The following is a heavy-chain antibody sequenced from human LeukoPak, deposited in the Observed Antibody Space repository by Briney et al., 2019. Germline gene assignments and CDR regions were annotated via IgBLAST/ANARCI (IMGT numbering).Heavy chain of an antibody. CDR1: GFTFSSYN. Sequence: GGSLRFSCAASGFTFSSYNMNWVRQAPGKGLEWVSSISSSSAYIYYADSVKGRFTISRDNAKNSLYLQMKSLRAEDTAVYYCARGKTSQNIVTRKTYNWFDPWGQGTLVTVSS. D-gene: IGHD2/OR15-2a*01. CDR3: ARGKTSQNIVTRKTYNWFDP. CDR2: ISSSSAYI. V-gene: IGHV3-21*01. J-gene: IGHJ5*02.